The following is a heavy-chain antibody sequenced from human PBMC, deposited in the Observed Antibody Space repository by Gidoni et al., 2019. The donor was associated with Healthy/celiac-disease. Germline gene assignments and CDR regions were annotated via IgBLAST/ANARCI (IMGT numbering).Heavy chain of an antibody. CDR2: ISSSSSYI. CDR3: ARDRGAVIHLYYYYYGMDV. V-gene: IGHV3-21*01. D-gene: IGHD2-21*01. Sequence: EVQLVESGGGLVKPGGSLRLSCAASGFPFSSYSMNWVRQAPGKGLEWVSSISSSSSYIYYADSVKGRFTISRDNAKNSLYLQMNSLRAEDTAVYYCARDRGAVIHLYYYYYGMDVWGQGTTVTVSS. CDR1: GFPFSSYS. J-gene: IGHJ6*02.